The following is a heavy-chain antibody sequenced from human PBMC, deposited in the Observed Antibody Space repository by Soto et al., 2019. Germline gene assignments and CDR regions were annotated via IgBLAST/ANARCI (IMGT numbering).Heavy chain of an antibody. J-gene: IGHJ5*02. Sequence: GGSLRLSSAASGFTFSSYSMNWVLQAPGKGLEWVSYISSSSSTIYYADSVKGRFTISRDNAKNSLYLQMNSLRAEDTAVYYCARHPERIAEIGWFDTLGKETLVTVS. CDR1: GFTFSSYS. CDR3: ARHPERIAEIGWFDT. D-gene: IGHD6-13*01. CDR2: ISSSSSTI. V-gene: IGHV3-48*01.